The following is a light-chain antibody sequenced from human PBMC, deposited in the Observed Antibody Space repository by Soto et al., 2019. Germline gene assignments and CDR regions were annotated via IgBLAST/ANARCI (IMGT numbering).Light chain of an antibody. CDR2: DAS. Sequence: DIQMTQSPSTLSASIGDRVTITCRASESIRTWLAWYQHKPGKAPKFLIYDASSLESGVPSRFSGSGSGTYFTLTISSLQPEDFATYYCQQANSFPRTFGQGTKVEIK. J-gene: IGKJ1*01. V-gene: IGKV1-12*01. CDR3: QQANSFPRT. CDR1: ESIRTW.